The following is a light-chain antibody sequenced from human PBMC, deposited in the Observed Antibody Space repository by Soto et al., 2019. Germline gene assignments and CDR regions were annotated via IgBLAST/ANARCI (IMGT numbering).Light chain of an antibody. CDR2: GAS. V-gene: IGKV3-15*01. CDR3: QQYNSWPPIT. J-gene: IGKJ5*01. CDR1: QSVSSY. Sequence: EIVLTQSPATLSLSPGERATLSCRASQSVSSYLAWYQQKPGQAPRLLIYGASTRATGIPARFSGSGSGTEFTLTISSLQSEDFVVYYCQQYNSWPPITFGQGTRLEIK.